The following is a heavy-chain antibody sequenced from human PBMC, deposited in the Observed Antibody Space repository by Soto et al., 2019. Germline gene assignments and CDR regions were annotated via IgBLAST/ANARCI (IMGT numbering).Heavy chain of an antibody. CDR2: ISYDGSKK. D-gene: IGHD2-15*01. Sequence: QVQLVESGGGVVQPGRSLRLSCAASGFIISSYGMHWVRQAPGKGLEWLAVISYDGSKKFYGDSVKGRFTISRDNSKNTLFLQLNSLRAEDTAVYYCATWGGIASPTHDGSQAPYDFWGQGTLVTVSS. V-gene: IGHV3-30*03. CDR3: ATWGGIASPTHDGSQAPYDF. J-gene: IGHJ4*02. CDR1: GFIISSYG.